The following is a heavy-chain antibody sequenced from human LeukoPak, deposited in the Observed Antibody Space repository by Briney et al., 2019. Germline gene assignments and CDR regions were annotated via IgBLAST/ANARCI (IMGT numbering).Heavy chain of an antibody. J-gene: IGHJ4*02. CDR3: ARVFPEWELLRPFDY. CDR2: INPNSGGT. Sequence: ASVKVSCKASGYSLTGYYMHWVRQAPGQGLEWMGWINPNSGGTNYAQKFQGRVTMTRDTSISTAYMELSRLRSDDTAVYYCARVFPEWELLRPFDYWGQGTLVTVSS. D-gene: IGHD1-26*01. V-gene: IGHV1-2*02. CDR1: GYSLTGYY.